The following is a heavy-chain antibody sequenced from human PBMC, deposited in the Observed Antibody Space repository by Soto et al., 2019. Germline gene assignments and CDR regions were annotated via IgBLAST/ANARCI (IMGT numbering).Heavy chain of an antibody. Sequence: ASVKVSCKASGYTFTSYGISWVRQAPGQGLEWMGWISAYSGNTNYAQKFQERVTMTRDTSTSTAYMELSGLRSEDTAVYYCAADGSGDIVVVVAAEPYAFDIWGQGTMVT. CDR1: GYTFTSYG. CDR2: ISAYSGNT. J-gene: IGHJ3*02. CDR3: AADGSGDIVVVVAAEPYAFDI. D-gene: IGHD2-15*01. V-gene: IGHV1-18*01.